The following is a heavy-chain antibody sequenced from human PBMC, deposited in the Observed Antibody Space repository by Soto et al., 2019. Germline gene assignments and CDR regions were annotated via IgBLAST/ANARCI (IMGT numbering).Heavy chain of an antibody. CDR1: EFTFSNHA. J-gene: IGHJ6*03. Sequence: GRSLRLSCAASEFTFSNHAMSWVRQAPGKGLEWVSGISWNSGSIGYADSVKGRFTISRDNAKNSLYLQMNSLRAEDTALYYCAKDIDSSGRGEYYMDVWGKGTTVTVSS. CDR2: ISWNSGSI. D-gene: IGHD6-19*01. V-gene: IGHV3-9*01. CDR3: AKDIDSSGRGEYYMDV.